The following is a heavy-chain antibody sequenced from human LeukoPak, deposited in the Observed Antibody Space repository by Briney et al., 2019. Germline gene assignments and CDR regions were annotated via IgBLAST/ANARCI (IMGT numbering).Heavy chain of an antibody. CDR2: IKSRTDGGIK. J-gene: IGHJ4*02. CDR1: GLTHSNAW. Sequence: GGSLRLSCAASGLTHSNAWMTWVRQAPGKGLEWVARIKSRTDGGIKDYAAPVKGTFTISRDDSENTVYLQMNSLKIEDTAVYFCATGRSGYFDSWGQGTLVFVSS. V-gene: IGHV3-15*01. CDR3: ATGRSGYFDS.